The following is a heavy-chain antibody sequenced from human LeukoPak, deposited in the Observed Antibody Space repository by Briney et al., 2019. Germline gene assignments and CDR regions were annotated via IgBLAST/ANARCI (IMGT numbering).Heavy chain of an antibody. CDR1: GFTFSSYS. D-gene: IGHD1-26*01. V-gene: IGHV3-21*01. CDR2: ISSSSSYI. CDR3: ARDGGWGGSPGNYYYGMDV. Sequence: PGGSLRLSCAASGFTFSSYSMNWVRQAPGKGLEWVSSISSSSSYIYYADSVKGRFTISRDNAKNSLYLQMNSLRAEDTAVYYCARDGGWGGSPGNYYYGMDVWGQGTMVTVSS. J-gene: IGHJ6*02.